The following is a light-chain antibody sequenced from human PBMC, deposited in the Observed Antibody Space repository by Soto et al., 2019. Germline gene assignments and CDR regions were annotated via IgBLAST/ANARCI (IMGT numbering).Light chain of an antibody. Sequence: DIVMTQSPLSLPVTPGEPASISCRSSQSLASNGNNYLDWYVQKPGQSPQLLIYLGSNRASGVPHRFTGSGSGTDFTLKISRVEAEDVGVYYCMEGLQTPFTFGPGTRVDIK. CDR1: QSLASNGNNY. J-gene: IGKJ3*01. CDR2: LGS. V-gene: IGKV2-28*01. CDR3: MEGLQTPFT.